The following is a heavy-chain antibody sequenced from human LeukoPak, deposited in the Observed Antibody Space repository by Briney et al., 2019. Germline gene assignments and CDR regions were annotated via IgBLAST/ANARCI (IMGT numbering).Heavy chain of an antibody. V-gene: IGHV4-34*01. J-gene: IGHJ4*02. CDR3: ARERLHGDCSSTSCQYYFDY. CDR1: GGSFSGYY. D-gene: IGHD2-2*01. CDR2: INHSGST. Sequence: SEALSLTCAVYGGSFSGYYWSWIRQPPGKELEWIGEINHSGSTNYNPSLKSRVTISVDTSKNQFSLKLSSVTAADTAVYYCARERLHGDCSSTSCQYYFDYWGQGTLVTVSS.